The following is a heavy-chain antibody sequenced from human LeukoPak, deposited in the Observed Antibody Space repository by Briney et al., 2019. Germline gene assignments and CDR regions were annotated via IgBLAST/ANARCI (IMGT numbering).Heavy chain of an antibody. D-gene: IGHD3-10*01. Sequence: ASVKVSCKASEYTFTGYYMHWVRQAPGQGLEWMGWINPNSGGTNYAQKFQGRVTMTRDTSISTAYMELSRLRSDDTAVYYCAREYGSGSYYNGYWGQGTLVTVSS. V-gene: IGHV1-2*02. CDR3: AREYGSGSYYNGY. CDR2: INPNSGGT. J-gene: IGHJ4*02. CDR1: EYTFTGYY.